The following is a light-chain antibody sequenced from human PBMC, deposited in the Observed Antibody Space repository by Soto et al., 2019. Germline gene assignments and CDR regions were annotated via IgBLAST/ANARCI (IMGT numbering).Light chain of an antibody. J-gene: IGLJ2*01. CDR1: GSNIGSNY. Sequence: QSVLTQPPSVSAAPGQKVTISCSGSGSNIGSNYVSWYQQLPGTAPKLLIYDDNKRPSGIPDRFSGSKSGTSATLGITGLQTGDEADYYCGTWDSSLSAGVFGGGTKLTVL. CDR2: DDN. CDR3: GTWDSSLSAGV. V-gene: IGLV1-51*01.